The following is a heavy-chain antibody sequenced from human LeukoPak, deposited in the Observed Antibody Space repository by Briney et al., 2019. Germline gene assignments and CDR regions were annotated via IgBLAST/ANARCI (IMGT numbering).Heavy chain of an antibody. D-gene: IGHD2-15*01. CDR2: INPNSGGT. CDR3: ARRGYCSGGSCYSGWFDP. Sequence: ASVKVSCKAYGYTFTGYYMHWVRQAPGQGLEWMGWINPNSGGTNYAQKFQGRVTMTRDTSISTAYMELSRLRSDDTAVYYCARRGYCSGGSCYSGWFDPWGQGTLVTVSS. J-gene: IGHJ5*02. CDR1: GYTFTGYY. V-gene: IGHV1-2*02.